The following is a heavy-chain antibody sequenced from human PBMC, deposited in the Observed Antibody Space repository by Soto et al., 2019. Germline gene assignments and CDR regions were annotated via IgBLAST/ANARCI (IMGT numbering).Heavy chain of an antibody. V-gene: IGHV3-30-3*01. CDR2: ISYDGSNK. J-gene: IGHJ5*02. CDR3: ARKDGYSYVGSWFDP. D-gene: IGHD5-18*01. CDR1: EFTFSSYA. Sequence: QVQLVESGGGVVQPGRSLRLSCAASEFTFSSYAMHWVRQAPGKGLEWVAVISYDGSNKYYADSVKGRFTISRDNSKNTLYLQMNSLRAEDTAVYYCARKDGYSYVGSWFDPWGQGTLVTVSS.